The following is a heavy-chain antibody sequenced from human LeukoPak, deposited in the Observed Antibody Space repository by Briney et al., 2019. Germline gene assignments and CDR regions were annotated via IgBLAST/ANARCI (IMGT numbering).Heavy chain of an antibody. J-gene: IGHJ4*02. CDR1: GFTVSSNY. Sequence: GGSLRLSCAASGFTVSSNYMSWVRQAPGKGLEWVSVIYSGGSTYYADSVKGRFTISRDNAKNSLYLQMNSLRAEDTAVYYCARWSGGSSWYYDYWGQGTLVTVSS. CDR3: ARWSGGSSWYYDY. D-gene: IGHD6-13*01. V-gene: IGHV3-66*01. CDR2: IYSGGST.